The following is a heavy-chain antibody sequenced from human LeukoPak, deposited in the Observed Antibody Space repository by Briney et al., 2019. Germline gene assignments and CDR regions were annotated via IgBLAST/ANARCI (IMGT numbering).Heavy chain of an antibody. J-gene: IGHJ6*02. CDR2: LSYDGYND. Sequence: GRSLRLSCAASGFTFSTYGMNWVRQAPGKGLEWVAALSYDGYNDHYADSVRGRFTISRDNSKNTLFLQMNNLRVEDTAMYYCAKNKGSYQYNYYGMEAWGQGTTVSVSS. CDR3: AKNKGSYQYNYYGMEA. D-gene: IGHD3-10*01. V-gene: IGHV3-30*18. CDR1: GFTFSTYG.